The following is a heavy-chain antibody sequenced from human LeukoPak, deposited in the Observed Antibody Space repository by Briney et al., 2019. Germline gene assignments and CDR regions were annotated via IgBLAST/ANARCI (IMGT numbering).Heavy chain of an antibody. CDR2: INHSGCT. CDR3: ASGLLVTSFDY. D-gene: IGHD2-21*02. J-gene: IGHJ4*02. V-gene: IGHV4-34*01. CDR1: GGSFSGYF. Sequence: PSETLSLTCAVYGGSFSGYFRNWIRQPPGKGLEWIGGINHSGCTNYNPSLKSRVSMSVDTSKNQFSLKLNSVTAADTAVYYCASGLLVTSFDYWGQGTLVTVSS.